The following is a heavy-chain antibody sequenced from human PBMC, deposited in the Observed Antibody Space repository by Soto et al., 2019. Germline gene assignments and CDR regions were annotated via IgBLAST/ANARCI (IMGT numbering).Heavy chain of an antibody. D-gene: IGHD4-17*01. CDR2: ISGGGGRT. Sequence: PGGSLRLSCAASGFVFSNYSMNWIRQAPGKGLEWVSSISGGGGRTHYADSVKGRFTISRDNSKSTLYLQMNSLRAEDTAVYYCAREYGGPKAAGYYYYLDVWGKGTTVTVSS. V-gene: IGHV3-23*01. CDR1: GFVFSNYS. J-gene: IGHJ6*03. CDR3: AREYGGPKAAGYYYYLDV.